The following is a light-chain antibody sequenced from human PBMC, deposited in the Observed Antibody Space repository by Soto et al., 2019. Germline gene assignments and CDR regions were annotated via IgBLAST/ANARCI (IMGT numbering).Light chain of an antibody. Sequence: EVVMTQSPATLSVSPGGRATLSCRASESVSTYVTYLAWYQQKPGQAPRLLIYDASNRATGIPARFSGSGSGTDFTLTISSLEPEDFAVYYCQQRSNWPPVFGGGTKVDIK. CDR3: QQRSNWPPV. CDR1: ESVSTY. J-gene: IGKJ4*01. V-gene: IGKV3-11*01. CDR2: DAS.